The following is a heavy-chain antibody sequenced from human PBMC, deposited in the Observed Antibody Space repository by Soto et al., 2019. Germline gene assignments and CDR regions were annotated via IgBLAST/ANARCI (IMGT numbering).Heavy chain of an antibody. Sequence: PGGSLRLSXVASGFNFSDHGIHWVRQAPGKGLEWVAGISHGGSYKYYGDSVKGRFAISRDNSMSTVYLEMNSLRPDDTALYYCTRDHGDLVGVSARSGHGFDPWGRGTLVTVSS. CDR3: TRDHGDLVGVSARSGHGFDP. CDR2: ISHGGSYK. J-gene: IGHJ5*01. CDR1: GFNFSDHG. D-gene: IGHD2-21*02. V-gene: IGHV3-30*03.